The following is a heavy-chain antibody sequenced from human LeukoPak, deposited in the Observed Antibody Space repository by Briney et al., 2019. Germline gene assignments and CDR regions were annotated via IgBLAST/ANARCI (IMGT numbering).Heavy chain of an antibody. CDR3: ARETGYYGSNGYYSY. D-gene: IGHD3-22*01. CDR1: GFTFSSFA. Sequence: GKSLRLSCAASGFTFSSFAMHWVRQAPGRGLEWVAAISYHGSNTYYADSVKGRFTISRDNSKNTLYLQMNSLRAEDTAVYYCARETGYYGSNGYYSYWGQGTLVTVSS. J-gene: IGHJ4*02. CDR2: ISYHGSNT. V-gene: IGHV3-30*04.